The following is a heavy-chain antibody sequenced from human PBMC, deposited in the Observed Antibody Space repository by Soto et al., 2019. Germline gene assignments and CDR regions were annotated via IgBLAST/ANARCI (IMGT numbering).Heavy chain of an antibody. Sequence: PGESLKISCKGSGYSFTSYWIGWVRQMPGKGLEWMGIIYPGDSDTRYSPSFHGQVTISADKSISTAYLQWISLKASDTAMYYCARLSSGYCSGGSCFRYYYYGMDVWGQGTTVTVSS. CDR3: ARLSSGYCSGGSCFRYYYYGMDV. CDR2: IYPGDSDT. V-gene: IGHV5-51*01. CDR1: GYSFTSYW. D-gene: IGHD2-15*01. J-gene: IGHJ6*02.